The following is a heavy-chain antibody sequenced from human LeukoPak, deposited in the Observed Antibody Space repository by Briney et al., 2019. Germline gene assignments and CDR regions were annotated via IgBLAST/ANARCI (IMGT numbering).Heavy chain of an antibody. V-gene: IGHV1-69*05. Sequence: SVKVSCKASRGTFSSYATSWGRQAPGQGLERMGVIIPIYGTTTYAQKFQGRVAITTVESTSTDYFELRSLRSEDTAVYYCSSGYYYDGGGYYLNFSLDWGQGTLVTVSS. CDR2: IIPIYGTT. J-gene: IGHJ4*02. D-gene: IGHD3-22*01. CDR1: RGTFSSYA. CDR3: SSGYYYDGGGYYLNFSLD.